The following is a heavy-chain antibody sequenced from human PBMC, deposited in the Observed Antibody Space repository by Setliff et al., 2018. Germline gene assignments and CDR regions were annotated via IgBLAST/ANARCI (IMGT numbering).Heavy chain of an antibody. CDR1: GYTLTELS. CDR3: ASPGATVTTLELLYY. J-gene: IGHJ4*02. D-gene: IGHD4-17*01. V-gene: IGHV1-24*01. Sequence: ASVKVSCKVSGYTLTELSRHWVRQAPGKGLEWMGGFDPEDGETIYAQKFQGRVTMTEDTSTDTAYMELSSLRSEDTAVYYCASPGATVTTLELLYYWGQGTLVPSPQ. CDR2: FDPEDGET.